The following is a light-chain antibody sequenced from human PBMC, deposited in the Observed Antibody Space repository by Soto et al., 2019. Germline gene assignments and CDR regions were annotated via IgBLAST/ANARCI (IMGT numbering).Light chain of an antibody. V-gene: IGLV2-8*01. CDR3: SSYADSNNVL. CDR1: SSDVGGYNY. Sequence: QSALTQPPSASGSPGQSVTISCTGTSSDVGGYNYVSWFQQHPGKAPKVVIYEVSKRPSGVPDRFSGSKSGNTASLTVSGLQAEDEADYYCSSYADSNNVLFGGGTQLTVL. CDR2: EVS. J-gene: IGLJ2*01.